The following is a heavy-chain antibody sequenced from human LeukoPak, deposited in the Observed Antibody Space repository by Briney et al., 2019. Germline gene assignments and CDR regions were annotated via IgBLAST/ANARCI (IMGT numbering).Heavy chain of an antibody. Sequence: GESLSLSCEASGFSVTTKYMSWVRQAPGKGLEWVSVIYSGGSTYYADSVKARFTISRDKSKRTVYLQMNNLRAEDTAVYYCATDGGRREFDYWGQGTLVTVSS. CDR3: ATDGGRREFDY. V-gene: IGHV3-66*01. J-gene: IGHJ4*02. CDR2: IYSGGST. CDR1: GFSVTTKY. D-gene: IGHD3-3*01.